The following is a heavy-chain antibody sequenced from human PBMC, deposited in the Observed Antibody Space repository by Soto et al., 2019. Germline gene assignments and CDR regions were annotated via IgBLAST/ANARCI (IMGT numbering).Heavy chain of an antibody. Sequence: ASVKVSCKTSGYTFTDYDINWVRQAPGQGLEWMGWVSPDSGNAGYAQQFQGRVSMASDTSTSTVYMELTSLRSEDTAVYFCEVTTGYWGQGTMVTVSS. CDR3: EVTTGY. D-gene: IGHD3-9*01. V-gene: IGHV1-8*01. CDR1: GYTFTDYD. CDR2: VSPDSGNA. J-gene: IGHJ4*02.